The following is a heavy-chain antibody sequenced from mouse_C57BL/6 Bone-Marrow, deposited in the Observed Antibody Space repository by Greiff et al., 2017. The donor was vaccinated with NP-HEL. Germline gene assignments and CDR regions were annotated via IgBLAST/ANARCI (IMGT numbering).Heavy chain of an antibody. CDR2: ISNGGGST. CDR1: GFTFSDYY. CDR3: ARQDYYGSSSLAW. V-gene: IGHV5-12*01. Sequence: DVKLVESGGGLVQPGGSLKLSCAASGFTFSDYYMYWVRQTPEKRLEWVAYISNGGGSTYYPDTVKGRFTISRDNAKNTLYLQMSRLKSEDTAMYYCARQDYYGSSSLAWWGQGTLVTVSA. D-gene: IGHD1-1*01. J-gene: IGHJ3*01.